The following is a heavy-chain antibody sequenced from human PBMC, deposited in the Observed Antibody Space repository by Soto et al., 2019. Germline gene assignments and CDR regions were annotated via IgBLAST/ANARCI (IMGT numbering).Heavy chain of an antibody. Sequence: QVQLVQSWAEVKKPGASVKVSCKASGYAFTSYDIYWVRQATGQGHEWMGWMNPNSGNTGYAQKFQGRVTMTRNTSISTAYTELSSLRSEDTAVYYCAREKSYGYADYWGQGTLVTVSS. CDR1: GYAFTSYD. V-gene: IGHV1-8*01. J-gene: IGHJ4*02. CDR3: AREKSYGYADY. CDR2: MNPNSGNT. D-gene: IGHD5-18*01.